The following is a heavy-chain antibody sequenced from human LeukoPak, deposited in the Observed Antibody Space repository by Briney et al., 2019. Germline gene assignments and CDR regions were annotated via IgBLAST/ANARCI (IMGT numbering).Heavy chain of an antibody. D-gene: IGHD6-19*01. CDR2: IYPGDSDT. CDR1: GYSFTTYW. Sequence: GESLKISCKGSGYSFTTYWIGWVRQMPGEGLEWMGIIYPGDSDTRYSPSFQGQVTISADKSISTAYLQWSSLKASDTAMYYCARHEYSSAWYSGWFDLWGKGTLVTVSS. V-gene: IGHV5-51*01. CDR3: ARHEYSSAWYSGWFDL. J-gene: IGHJ5*02.